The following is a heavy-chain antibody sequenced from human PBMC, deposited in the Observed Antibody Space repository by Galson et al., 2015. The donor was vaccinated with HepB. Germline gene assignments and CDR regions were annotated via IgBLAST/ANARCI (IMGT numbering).Heavy chain of an antibody. Sequence: SVKVSCKASGYTFSGYYIHWVRQAPGQGLQWMGWVNPNSGATHSALRFRDRVTLTRGTSNNTAFLEVTSLTSDDTAFYYCARGKMRTTWAAPICDFWGQGTLVTVSS. CDR3: ARGKMRTTWAAPICDF. J-gene: IGHJ4*02. CDR1: GYTFSGYY. D-gene: IGHD2-2*02. V-gene: IGHV1-2*02. CDR2: VNPNSGAT.